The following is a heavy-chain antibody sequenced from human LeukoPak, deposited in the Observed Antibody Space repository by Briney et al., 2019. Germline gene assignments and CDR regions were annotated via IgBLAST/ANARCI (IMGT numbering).Heavy chain of an antibody. CDR2: INHSGST. CDR3: ARGLNYYDSSGYLY. J-gene: IGHJ4*02. D-gene: IGHD3-22*01. CDR1: GGSISSYY. V-gene: IGHV4-34*01. Sequence: PSETLSLTCTVSGGSISSYYWSWIRQPPGKGLEWIGEINHSGSTNYNPSLKSRVTISVDTSKNQFSLKLSSVTAADTAVYYCARGLNYYDSSGYLYWGQGTLVTVSS.